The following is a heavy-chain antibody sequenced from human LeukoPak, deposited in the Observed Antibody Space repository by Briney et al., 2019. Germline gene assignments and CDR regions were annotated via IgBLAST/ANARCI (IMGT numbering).Heavy chain of an antibody. CDR2: LGARGDI. Sequence: GGSLRLSCVGSGFTFSDYAMNWVRQTPGKGLEWISSLGARGDIFYADSVQGRFTISRYNSNNAAHLQMNSLRPEDTAIYYCTKRGPGPVAGSYDFWGQGTLVTVSS. J-gene: IGHJ4*02. V-gene: IGHV3-23*01. CDR1: GFTFSDYA. CDR3: TKRGPGPVAGSYDF. D-gene: IGHD6-19*01.